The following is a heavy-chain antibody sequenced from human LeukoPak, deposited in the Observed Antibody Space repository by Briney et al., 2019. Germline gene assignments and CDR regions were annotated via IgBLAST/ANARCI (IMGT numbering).Heavy chain of an antibody. CDR1: GGTFSSYA. V-gene: IGHV1-69*05. CDR3: ARGGTYYDYVWGSYRLDY. CDR2: IIPICGTA. J-gene: IGHJ4*02. D-gene: IGHD3-16*02. Sequence: GASVKVSCKASGGTFSSYAISWVRQAPGQGLEWMGGIIPICGTANYAQKFQGRVTITTDESTSTAYLELSSLRSEDKAVYYCARGGTYYDYVWGSYRLDYWGQGTLVTVSS.